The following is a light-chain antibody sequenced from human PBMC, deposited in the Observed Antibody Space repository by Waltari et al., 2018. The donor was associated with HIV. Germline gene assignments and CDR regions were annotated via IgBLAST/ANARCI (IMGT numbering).Light chain of an antibody. Sequence: VVLTQSPASLSLSSGETVTLSCTASQNVNTNLAWYQHRPGQAPRLVMFGASTRSAGLPARFIGGGSGTNFTLTIRNVQSEDFAVYYCQQYEFWPTFGQGTKV. CDR1: QNVNTN. CDR2: GAS. J-gene: IGKJ1*01. V-gene: IGKV3-15*01. CDR3: QQYEFWPT.